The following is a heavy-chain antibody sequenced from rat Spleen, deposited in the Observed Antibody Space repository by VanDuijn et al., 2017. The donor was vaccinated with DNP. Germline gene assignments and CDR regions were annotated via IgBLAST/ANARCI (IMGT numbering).Heavy chain of an antibody. Sequence: EVQLQESGPGLVKPSQSLSLTCSVTGYSITSSYRWNWIRKFPGNKLEWMAYIDSAGSTNYNPSLRSRISITRDTSKNQFFLQVNSVTTEDTATYYCARGTYGFAYWGQGTLVTVSS. CDR3: ARGTYGFAY. CDR1: GYSITSSYR. V-gene: IGHV3-3*01. D-gene: IGHD2-1*01. CDR2: IDSAGST. J-gene: IGHJ3*01.